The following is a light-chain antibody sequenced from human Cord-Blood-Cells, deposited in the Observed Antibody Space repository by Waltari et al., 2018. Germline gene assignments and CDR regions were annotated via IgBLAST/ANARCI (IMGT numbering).Light chain of an antibody. Sequence: DIQMTQSPSSVYASVGARFTITCRASQGISRWLAWYQQKPGKGPKLLIYAASCLQSGVPSRFSGSGSGTDFTLTISSLQPEDFATYYCQQANSFPRTFGQGTRLEIK. CDR1: QGISRW. J-gene: IGKJ5*01. V-gene: IGKV1D-12*01. CDR2: AAS. CDR3: QQANSFPRT.